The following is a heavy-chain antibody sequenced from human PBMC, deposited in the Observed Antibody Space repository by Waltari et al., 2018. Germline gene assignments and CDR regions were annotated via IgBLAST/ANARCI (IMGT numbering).Heavy chain of an antibody. CDR1: GGSVSGSS. CDR2: VYYTGST. V-gene: IGHV4-59*08. D-gene: IGHD3-3*01. Sequence: QVQLQESGPGLVKPSATLSLTCTVSGGSVSGSSWNGIRQPPGKGLEWIGYVYYTGSTNYNPSLKSRVTISIHTSENQFSLMLSSVTAADTAVYFCARLGSGGFWSGYDLDLWGQGTLVTVSS. CDR3: ARLGSGGFWSGYDLDL. J-gene: IGHJ5*02.